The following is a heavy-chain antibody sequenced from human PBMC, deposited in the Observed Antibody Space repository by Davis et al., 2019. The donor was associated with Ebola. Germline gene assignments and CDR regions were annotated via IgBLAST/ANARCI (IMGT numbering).Heavy chain of an antibody. V-gene: IGHV3-30*18. J-gene: IGHJ4*02. Sequence: GGSLRLSCAASGFTFSSSGMHWVRQAPGKGLEWVAVISYDGSNKYYADSVKGRFTISRDNSKNTLYLQMNSLRAEDTAVYYCAKVGYPGYWGQGTLVTVSS. D-gene: IGHD2-15*01. CDR2: ISYDGSNK. CDR3: AKVGYPGY. CDR1: GFTFSSSG.